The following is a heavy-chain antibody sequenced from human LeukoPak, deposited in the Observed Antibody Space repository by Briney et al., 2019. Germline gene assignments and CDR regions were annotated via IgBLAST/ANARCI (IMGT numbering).Heavy chain of an antibody. J-gene: IGHJ4*02. Sequence: SQTLSLTCTVSGGSISSGGYYWSWIRQPPGKGLEWIGEINHSGSTNYNPSLKSRVTISVDTSKNQFSLKLSSVTAADTAVYYCARGSGPYDSSGYYYLFDYWGQGTLVTVSS. V-gene: IGHV4-34*01. D-gene: IGHD3-22*01. CDR1: GGSISSGGYY. CDR2: INHSGST. CDR3: ARGSGPYDSSGYYYLFDY.